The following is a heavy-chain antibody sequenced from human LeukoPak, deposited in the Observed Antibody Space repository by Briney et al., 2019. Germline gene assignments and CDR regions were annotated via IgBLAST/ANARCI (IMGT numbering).Heavy chain of an antibody. V-gene: IGHV3-74*01. J-gene: IGHJ6*02. CDR1: GFTFSSYW. D-gene: IGHD2-2*01. Sequence: GGSLRLSCAASGFTFSSYWMHWVRHAPGKGLVWVSRINSDGSSTSYADSVKGRFTISRDNAKNTLYLQMNSLRAEDTAVYYCARDPLRIVVVPAAAPNDYYYYGMDVWGQGTTVTVSS. CDR2: INSDGSST. CDR3: ARDPLRIVVVPAAAPNDYYYYGMDV.